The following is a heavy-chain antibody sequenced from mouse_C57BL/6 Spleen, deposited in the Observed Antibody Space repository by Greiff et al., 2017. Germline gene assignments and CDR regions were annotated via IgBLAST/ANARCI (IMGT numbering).Heavy chain of an antibody. CDR3: ARDDTVVAAPFAY. Sequence: QVQLQQPGAELVKPGASVKLSCKASGYTFTSYWMHWVKQRPGQGLEWIGMIHPNSGSTNYNEKFKSKATLTVDKSSSTAYMQLSSLTSEDSAVYYCARDDTVVAAPFAYWGQGTLVTVSA. J-gene: IGHJ3*01. CDR2: IHPNSGST. V-gene: IGHV1-64*01. D-gene: IGHD1-1*01. CDR1: GYTFTSYW.